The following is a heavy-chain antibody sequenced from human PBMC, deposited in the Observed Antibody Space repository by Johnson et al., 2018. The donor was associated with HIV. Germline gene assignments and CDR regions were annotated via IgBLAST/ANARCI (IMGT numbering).Heavy chain of an antibody. CDR2: ISFDGSNE. Sequence: QVQLVESGGGVVQPGKSVRLSCAASGLNFSDYGFHWVRQAPGKGLEWAAVISFDGSNEYYADSVKGRFTISRDNSKNTLYLQMGSLRTEDMAVYYCARGAGYFDWLSADEGFAFDIWGQGTMVTVSS. CDR1: GLNFSDYG. V-gene: IGHV3-30*03. D-gene: IGHD3-9*01. CDR3: ARGAGYFDWLSADEGFAFDI. J-gene: IGHJ3*02.